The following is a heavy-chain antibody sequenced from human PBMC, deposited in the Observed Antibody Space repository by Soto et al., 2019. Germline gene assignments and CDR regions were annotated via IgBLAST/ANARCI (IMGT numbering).Heavy chain of an antibody. J-gene: IGHJ4*02. V-gene: IGHV1-18*04. Sequence: GASVKVSCKASGYTFTSYGISWVRQAPGQGLEWMGWISAYNGNTSYAQKLQGRVTMTTDTSTSTAYMELRSLRSDDTAVYYCARVLRFLEWLFGPGDYWGQGTLVTVSS. CDR3: ARVLRFLEWLFGPGDY. CDR2: ISAYNGNT. D-gene: IGHD3-3*01. CDR1: GYTFTSYG.